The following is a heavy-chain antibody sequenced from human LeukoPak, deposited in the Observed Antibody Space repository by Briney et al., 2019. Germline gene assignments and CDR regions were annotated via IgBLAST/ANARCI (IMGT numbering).Heavy chain of an antibody. V-gene: IGHV4-59*08. CDR2: ISYSGST. J-gene: IGHJ4*02. D-gene: IGHD2/OR15-2a*01. CDR3: ASAPHVNYFDF. Sequence: SETLSLTCTVSGGSISSYYWSWIRRPPGMGLEWIGYISYSGSTNYNPSLKSRVTFSIDTSKNQFSLWLDSVTAADTAVYYCASAPHVNYFDFWGQGALVTVSA. CDR1: GGSISSYY.